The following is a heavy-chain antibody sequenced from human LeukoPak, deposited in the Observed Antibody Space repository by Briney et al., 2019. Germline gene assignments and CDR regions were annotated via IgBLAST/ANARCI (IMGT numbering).Heavy chain of an antibody. D-gene: IGHD3-10*01. CDR3: ARDFGGENDD. CDR2: IYYSGST. V-gene: IGHV4-59*01. CDR1: GGSISSYY. J-gene: IGHJ4*02. Sequence: SETLSLTCTVSGGSISSYYWSWIRQPPGKGLVWIGYIYYSGSTNYNPSLKSRFTISVDTSKNQFSLKLSSVTAADTAVYYCARDFGGENDDWGQGTLVTVSS.